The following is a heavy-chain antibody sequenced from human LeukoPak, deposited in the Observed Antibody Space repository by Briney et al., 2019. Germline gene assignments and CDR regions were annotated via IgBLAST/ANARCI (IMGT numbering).Heavy chain of an antibody. CDR1: GYTFTSYG. D-gene: IGHD6-19*01. J-gene: IGHJ4*02. CDR3: ARDTHSSGWYTIDY. V-gene: IGHV1-18*01. Sequence: SVKVSCKASGYTFTSYGISWVRQAPGQGLEWMGWISAYNGNTNYAQKLQGRVTMTTDTSTSTAYMELRSLRSDDTAVYYCARDTHSSGWYTIDYWGQGTLVTVSS. CDR2: ISAYNGNT.